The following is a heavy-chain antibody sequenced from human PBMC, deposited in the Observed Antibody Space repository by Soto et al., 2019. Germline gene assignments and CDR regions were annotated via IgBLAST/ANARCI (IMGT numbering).Heavy chain of an antibody. V-gene: IGHV4-34*03. D-gene: IGHD3-10*02. J-gene: IGHJ2*01. Sequence: PPGKGLEWIGEMSHSGGTHFNPSLKSRVTISRDTSKNQFSLKMSCVTAADTALYFFFFQAEDGIRDVRSVSAFLLNRSSDL. CDR3: FFQAEDGIRDVRSVSAFLLNRSSDL. CDR2: MSHSGGT.